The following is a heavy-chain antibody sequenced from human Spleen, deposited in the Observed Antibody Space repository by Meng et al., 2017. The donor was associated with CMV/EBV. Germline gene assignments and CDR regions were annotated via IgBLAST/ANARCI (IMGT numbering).Heavy chain of an antibody. CDR3: ARKQKILGELSFGRWFDP. CDR2: MNPNSGNT. CDR1: TFTSYD. D-gene: IGHD3-16*02. V-gene: IGHV1-8*01. Sequence: TFTSYDINWVRQATGQGLEWMGWMNPNSGNTGYAQKFQGRVTMTRNTSISTAYMELSSLRSEDTAVYYCARKQKILGELSFGRWFDPWGQGTLVTVSS. J-gene: IGHJ5*02.